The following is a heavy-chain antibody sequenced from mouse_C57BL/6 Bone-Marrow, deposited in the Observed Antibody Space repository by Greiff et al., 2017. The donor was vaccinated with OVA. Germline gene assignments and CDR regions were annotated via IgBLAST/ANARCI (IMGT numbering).Heavy chain of an antibody. CDR3: ARGYYGSSYYAMDY. CDR2: IYPRDGST. Sequence: QVQLQQSGAELARPGASVKLSCKASGYTFTSYGISWVKQRTGQGLEWIGWIYPRDGSTKYNEKFKGKATLTVDTSSSTAYMELHSLTSEDSAVYFCARGYYGSSYYAMDYWGQGTSVTVSS. D-gene: IGHD1-1*01. J-gene: IGHJ4*01. CDR1: GYTFTSYG. V-gene: IGHV1-85*01.